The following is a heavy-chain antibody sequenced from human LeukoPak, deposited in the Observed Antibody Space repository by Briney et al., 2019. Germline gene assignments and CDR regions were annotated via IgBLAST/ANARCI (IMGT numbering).Heavy chain of an antibody. CDR1: GFTFSSYA. J-gene: IGHJ6*03. CDR2: ISYDGSNK. D-gene: IGHD6-19*01. Sequence: SGRSLRLSCAASGFTFSSYAMHWVRQAPGKGLEWVAVISYDGSNKYYADSVKGRFTISRDNSKNTLYLQMNSLRAEDTAVYYCARDHSIAVAGTASYYYYYMDVWGKGTTVTVSS. V-gene: IGHV3-30*04. CDR3: ARDHSIAVAGTASYYYYYMDV.